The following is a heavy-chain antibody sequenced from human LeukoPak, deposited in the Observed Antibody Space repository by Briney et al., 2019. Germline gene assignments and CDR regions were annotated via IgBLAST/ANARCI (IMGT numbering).Heavy chain of an antibody. D-gene: IGHD3-10*01. CDR1: GFTFSDHY. V-gene: IGHV3-30-3*01. CDR2: ISYDGSNK. CDR3: ARDYLNYYGSGSYSTFDY. J-gene: IGHJ4*02. Sequence: GGSLRLSCTVSGFTFSDHYIDWVRQAPGKGLEWVAVISYDGSNKYYADSVKGRFTISRDNSKNTLYLQMNSLRAEDTAVYYCARDYLNYYGSGSYSTFDYWGQGTLVTVSS.